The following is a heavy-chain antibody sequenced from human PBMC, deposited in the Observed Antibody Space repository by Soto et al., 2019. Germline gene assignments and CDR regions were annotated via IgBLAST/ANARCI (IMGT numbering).Heavy chain of an antibody. CDR3: ARSSGLGIDF. V-gene: IGHV3-33*01. J-gene: IGHJ4*02. D-gene: IGHD6-19*01. CDR1: GFTFNTHG. Sequence: QVQLVESGGGVVQPGRSLRLSCAASGFTFNTHGMHWVRQAPGKGLEWVAVIWYDESKKYYEDSVTDRFTISRDNSRSALYLQMDSLRAEDTGVYYCARSSGLGIDFWGQGTLVTVSS. CDR2: IWYDESKK.